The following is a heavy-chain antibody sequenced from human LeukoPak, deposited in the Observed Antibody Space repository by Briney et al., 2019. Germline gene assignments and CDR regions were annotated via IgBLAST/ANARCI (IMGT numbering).Heavy chain of an antibody. Sequence: GGSLRLSCAASGFTVRSNYMSWVRQAPGKGLEWVAVITFDGSNKYYADSVKGRFTISRDNSKNTLYLQMNSLRAEDTALYYCAKGWSGESFGAQFDYWGQGTLVTVSS. CDR1: GFTVRSNY. CDR2: ITFDGSNK. D-gene: IGHD3-10*01. J-gene: IGHJ4*02. CDR3: AKGWSGESFGAQFDY. V-gene: IGHV3-30*18.